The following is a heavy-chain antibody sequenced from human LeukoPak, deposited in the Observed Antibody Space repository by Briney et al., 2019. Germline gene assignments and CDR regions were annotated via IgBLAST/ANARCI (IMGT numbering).Heavy chain of an antibody. J-gene: IGHJ4*02. CDR2: FYYTGIT. D-gene: IGHD4-17*01. CDR3: ATGDYIYYFDY. V-gene: IGHV4-39*01. CDR1: GGSISSSSYY. Sequence: SETLSLTCTVSGGSISSSSYYWGWIRQPPGKGLEWIGSFYYTGITYHNPSLKSRVTISVDTSKNQFSLKLSSVTAADTAVYYCATGDYIYYFDYWGQGTLVTVSS.